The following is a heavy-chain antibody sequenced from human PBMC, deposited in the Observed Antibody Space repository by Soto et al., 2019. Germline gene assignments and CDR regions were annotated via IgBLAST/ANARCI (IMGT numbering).Heavy chain of an antibody. CDR1: GGSFSDYY. V-gene: IGHV4-34*01. CDR2: INHSGST. J-gene: IGHJ4*02. D-gene: IGHD6-13*01. CDR3: ARVASSSRWQFDY. Sequence: PSETLSLTCAVYGGSFSDYYWTWIRQPPGKGLEWIGEINHSGSTNYNPSLMSRVSISADTSKDQFSLKLSSVTAADSAVYFCARVASSSRWQFDYWGQGPLVTVSS.